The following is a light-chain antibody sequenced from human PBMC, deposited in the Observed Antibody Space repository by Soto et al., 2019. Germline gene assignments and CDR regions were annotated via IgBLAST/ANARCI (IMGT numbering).Light chain of an antibody. CDR2: GIS. V-gene: IGKV3-20*01. J-gene: IGKJ2*01. CDR3: QQYSTLPHT. Sequence: ESVLPQSPGTLSLSRGERATFSCRSSQSVTNRYFAWYQQRPGQAPRLLIYGISNRATGIPDRFSGSGSGTDFTLTISRLEPEDFVVYYCQQYSTLPHTFGQGTKVDSK. CDR1: QSVTNRY.